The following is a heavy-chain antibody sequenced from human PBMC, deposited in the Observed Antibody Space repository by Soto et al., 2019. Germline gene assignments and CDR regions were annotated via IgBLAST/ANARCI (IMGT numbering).Heavy chain of an antibody. J-gene: IGHJ4*02. V-gene: IGHV1-2*02. CDR1: GHTYSGYY. CDR2: VNPNSGGT. D-gene: IGHD1-26*01. CDR3: ASDFVGDDVTVTTGDFRRC. Sequence: SVKVSCKASGHTYSGYYVHWGRQAPGQGLEWMGWVNPNSGGTHYAQKFQGRVSMTRDTSLSAVYMELRSLRPDDMAVYFCASDFVGDDVTVTTGDFRRCCGQGSSVTVSS.